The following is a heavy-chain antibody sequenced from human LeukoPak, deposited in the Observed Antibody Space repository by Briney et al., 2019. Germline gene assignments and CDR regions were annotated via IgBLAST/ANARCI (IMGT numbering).Heavy chain of an antibody. J-gene: IGHJ4*02. CDR3: AKARGYSGYEAVDY. CDR2: ISGSGGSP. V-gene: IGHV3-23*01. Sequence: GGSLRLSCAASGFTFSNHAMSWVRQAPGKGLEWVSVISGSGGSPYYADSVKGRFTISRDNSKKTLNLQMNSLRAEDTAVYYCAKARGYSGYEAVDYWGQGTLVTVSS. CDR1: GFTFSNHA. D-gene: IGHD5-12*01.